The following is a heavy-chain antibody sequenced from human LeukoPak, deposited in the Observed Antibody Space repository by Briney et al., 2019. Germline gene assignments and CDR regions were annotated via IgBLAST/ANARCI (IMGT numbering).Heavy chain of an antibody. CDR2: IKQDGSEK. J-gene: IGHJ3*02. V-gene: IGHV3-7*01. CDR3: ARDLTRRYDAFDI. Sequence: QSGGSLRLSCAASGFTFSNYWMSWVRQAPGKGLEWVANIKQDGSEKYYVDSVKGRFTVSRDNAKNSLYLQMNSLRAEDTAVYYCARDLTRRYDAFDIWGQGAMVTVSS. CDR1: GFTFSNYW.